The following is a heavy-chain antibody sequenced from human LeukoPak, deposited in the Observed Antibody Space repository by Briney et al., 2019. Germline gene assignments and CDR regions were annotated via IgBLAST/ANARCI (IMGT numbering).Heavy chain of an antibody. Sequence: PSETLSLTCTVSGGSISSGGYYWSWIRQHPGKGLEWIGYIYYSGSTYYNPSLKSRVTISVDTSKNQFSLKLSSVTAADTAVYYCARGRRRGSMTTVVGGFEYFDYWGQGTLVTVSS. D-gene: IGHD4-11*01. J-gene: IGHJ4*02. CDR1: GGSISSGGYY. CDR3: ARGRRRGSMTTVVGGFEYFDY. CDR2: IYYSGST. V-gene: IGHV4-31*03.